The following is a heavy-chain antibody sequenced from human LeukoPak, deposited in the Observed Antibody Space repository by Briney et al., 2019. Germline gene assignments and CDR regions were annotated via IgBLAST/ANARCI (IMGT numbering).Heavy chain of an antibody. CDR2: IYYSGST. Sequence: SQTLSLTCTVSGGSISSSSYYWGWIRQPPGKGLEWIGSIYYSGSTYYNPSLKSRVTISVDTSKNQFSLKLSSVTAADTAVYYCARAEGYYDSSGYSTFDYWGQGTLVTVSS. CDR1: GGSISSSSYY. D-gene: IGHD3-22*01. V-gene: IGHV4-39*07. CDR3: ARAEGYYDSSGYSTFDY. J-gene: IGHJ4*02.